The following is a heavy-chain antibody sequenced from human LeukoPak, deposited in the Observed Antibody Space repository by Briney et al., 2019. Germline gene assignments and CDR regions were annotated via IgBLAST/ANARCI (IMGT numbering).Heavy chain of an antibody. V-gene: IGHV3-15*07. CDR2: IKSKADGETI. Sequence: GGSLRLSCAASGFTFTNAWMNWVRQAPGKGLEWVGRIKSKADGETIDYAAPAKGRFTFSRDDSKNMLYLQMNSLKSEDTAVYYCSTLTSRGLSDSWGQGTLVTVSS. CDR3: STLTSRGLSDS. J-gene: IGHJ4*02. CDR1: GFTFTNAW. D-gene: IGHD1-20*01.